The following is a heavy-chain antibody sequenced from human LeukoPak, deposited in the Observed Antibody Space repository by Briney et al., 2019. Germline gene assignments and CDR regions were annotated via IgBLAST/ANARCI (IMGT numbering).Heavy chain of an antibody. CDR1: GYNYISYG. J-gene: IGHJ4*02. CDR2: INPNSGGT. V-gene: IGHV1-2*02. Sequence: ASVKVSCKASGYNYISYGISWVRQAPGQGLEWMGWINPNSGGTNYAQKFQGRVTMTRDTSISTAYMELSRLRSDDTAVYYCIRYFDYIYYFDYWGQGTLVTVSS. D-gene: IGHD3-9*01. CDR3: IRYFDYIYYFDY.